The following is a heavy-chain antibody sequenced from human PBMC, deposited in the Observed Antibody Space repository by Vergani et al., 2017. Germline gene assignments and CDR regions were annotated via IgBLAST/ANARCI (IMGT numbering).Heavy chain of an antibody. CDR1: GFSFSTYA. V-gene: IGHV3-21*02. Sequence: EVQLVESGGGLVQPGGSLRLSCVGSGFSFSTYALQWVRQAPGKGLQYVSVISGNNDDVYYADSVKGRFTISRDNAKNSLYLDMSSLRAEDTAVYYCVRDVRVSRTWGQGTLVAVSS. J-gene: IGHJ3*01. CDR3: VRDVRVSRT. CDR2: ISGNNDDV.